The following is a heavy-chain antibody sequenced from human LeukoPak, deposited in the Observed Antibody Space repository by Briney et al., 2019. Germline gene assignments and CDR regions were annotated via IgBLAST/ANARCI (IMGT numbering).Heavy chain of an antibody. J-gene: IGHJ4*02. CDR2: INPNGGDT. CDR3: ARVGYTSSWSNFDY. Sequence: ASVKVSCKASGGTFSSYAISWVRQAPGQGLEWMGRINPNGGDTNYAQKFQGRVTMARDTSISTAYMELSSLRSDDTAVYYCARVGYTSSWSNFDYWGQGTLVTVSS. CDR1: GGTFSSYA. D-gene: IGHD6-13*01. V-gene: IGHV1-2*06.